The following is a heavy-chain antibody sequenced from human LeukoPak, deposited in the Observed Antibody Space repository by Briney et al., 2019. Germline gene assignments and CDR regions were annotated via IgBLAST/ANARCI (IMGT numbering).Heavy chain of an antibody. J-gene: IGHJ4*02. V-gene: IGHV3-74*01. Sequence: PGGSLRLSCAASGFTLSSYWMHWVRQAPGKGLVWVSRINSDGSSTSYAESVKGRFTISRDNAKNTLYLQMNSLRAEDTAVYYCARTRAAASFDYWGQGTLATVSS. CDR3: ARTRAAASFDY. CDR2: INSDGSST. CDR1: GFTLSSYW. D-gene: IGHD6-13*01.